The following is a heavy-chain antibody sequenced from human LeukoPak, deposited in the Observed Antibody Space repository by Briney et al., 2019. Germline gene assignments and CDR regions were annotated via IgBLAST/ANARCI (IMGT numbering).Heavy chain of an antibody. CDR3: ARDNGIAARHALLGY. D-gene: IGHD6-6*01. CDR2: INHSGST. J-gene: IGHJ4*02. Sequence: PSETLSLTCAVYGGSFSGYYWSWIRQPPGKGLEWIGEINHSGSTNYNPSLKSRVTISVDTSKNQFSLKLSSVTAADTAVYYCARDNGIAARHALLGYWGQGTLVTVSS. CDR1: GGSFSGYY. V-gene: IGHV4-34*01.